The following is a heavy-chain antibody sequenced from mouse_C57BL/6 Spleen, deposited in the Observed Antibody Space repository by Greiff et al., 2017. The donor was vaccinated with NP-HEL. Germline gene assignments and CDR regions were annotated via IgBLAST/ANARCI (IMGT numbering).Heavy chain of an antibody. D-gene: IGHD1-1*01. CDR3: ARELLRGYWYFDV. Sequence: EVQLQQSGPELVKPGASVKIPCKASGYTFTDYNMDWVKQSHGKSLEWIGDINPNNGGTIYNQKFKGKATLTVDKSSSTAYMELRSLTSEDTAVYYCARELLRGYWYFDVWGTGTTVTVSS. V-gene: IGHV1-18*01. CDR2: INPNNGGT. J-gene: IGHJ1*03. CDR1: GYTFTDYN.